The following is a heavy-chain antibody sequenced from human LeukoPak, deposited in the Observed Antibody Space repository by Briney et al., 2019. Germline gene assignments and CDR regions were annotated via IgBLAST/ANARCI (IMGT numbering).Heavy chain of an antibody. J-gene: IGHJ4*02. D-gene: IGHD6-6*01. CDR1: CGSFSGYY. CDR3: ARGRKYSSSSRFSF. CDR2: INHSGST. V-gene: IGHV4-34*01. Sequence: SETLSLTCAVYCGSFSGYYWSWIRQPPGKGLEWIGEINHSGSTNYNPSLKSRVTISVDTSKNQFSLKLSSVTAADTAVYYCARGRKYSSSSRFSFWGQGTLVTVSS.